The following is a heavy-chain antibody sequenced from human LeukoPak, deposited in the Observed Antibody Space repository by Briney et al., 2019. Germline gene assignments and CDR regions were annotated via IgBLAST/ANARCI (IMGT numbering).Heavy chain of an antibody. D-gene: IGHD3-10*01. CDR3: AIRYGSGEKYYYYYYMDV. V-gene: IGHV1-8*01. CDR2: MNSNSGNT. CDR1: GYTFTSYD. Sequence: ASVTVSCKASGYTFTSYDINWVRQAPGQGLEWMGWMNSNSGNTGDAQKFKGRVTMTRNTSISTAYMELSSLRSEDTAVYYCAIRYGSGEKYYYYYYMDVWGKGTTVTVSS. J-gene: IGHJ6*03.